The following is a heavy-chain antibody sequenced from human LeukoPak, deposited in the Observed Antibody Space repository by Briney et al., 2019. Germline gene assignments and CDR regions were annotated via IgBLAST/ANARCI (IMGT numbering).Heavy chain of an antibody. CDR3: ARGGAARPDY. CDR1: GFTFRNYG. Sequence: GGSLRLSCAASGFTFRNYGMDWVRQAPGKGLEWVSYISISSSSINYADSVKGRFTISRDNAKNSVFLQMNSLRAEDTAVYYCARGGAARPDYWGQGTLVTVYS. V-gene: IGHV3-48*01. J-gene: IGHJ4*02. D-gene: IGHD6-6*01. CDR2: ISISSSSI.